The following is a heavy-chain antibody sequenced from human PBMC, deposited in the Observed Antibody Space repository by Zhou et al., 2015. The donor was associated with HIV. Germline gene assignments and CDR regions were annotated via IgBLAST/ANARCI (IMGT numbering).Heavy chain of an antibody. CDR3: ARDSHYYGSGGNEGWFDP. D-gene: IGHD3-10*01. V-gene: IGHV1-69*06. Sequence: QVQLVQSGAEVKKPGSSVKVSCKASGGTFSSYAISWVRQAPGQGLEWMGGIIPIFGTANYAQKFQGRVTITADKSTSTAYMELSSLRSEDTAVYYCARDSHYYGSGGNEGWFDPWGQGTLVTVSS. CDR1: GGTFSSYA. J-gene: IGHJ5*02. CDR2: IIPIFGTA.